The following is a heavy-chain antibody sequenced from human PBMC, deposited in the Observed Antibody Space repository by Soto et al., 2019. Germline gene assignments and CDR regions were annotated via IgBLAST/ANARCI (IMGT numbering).Heavy chain of an antibody. D-gene: IGHD6-19*01. J-gene: IGHJ4*02. V-gene: IGHV3-30*18. CDR1: GFTFSSYG. CDR2: ISYDGSNK. Sequence: GGSLRLSCAASGFTFSSYGMHWVRQAPGKGLEWVAVISYDGSNKYYADSVKGRFTISRDNSKNTLYLQMNSLRAEDTAVYYCAKEDAAVAGFDYWGQGTLVTVSS. CDR3: AKEDAAVAGFDY.